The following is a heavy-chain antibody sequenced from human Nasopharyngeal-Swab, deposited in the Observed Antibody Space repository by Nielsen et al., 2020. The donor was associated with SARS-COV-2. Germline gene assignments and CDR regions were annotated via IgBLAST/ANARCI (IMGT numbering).Heavy chain of an antibody. CDR1: GGSFSGYY. D-gene: IGHD5-18*01. CDR2: INHSGST. CDR3: ASASGYSYGYVTLFDY. Sequence: SETLSLTCAVYGGSFSGYYWSWIRQPPGKGLEWIGEINHSGSTNYNPSLKSRVTISVDTSKNQFSLKLSSLTAADTAVYYCASASGYSYGYVTLFDYWGQGTLVTVSS. J-gene: IGHJ4*02. V-gene: IGHV4-34*01.